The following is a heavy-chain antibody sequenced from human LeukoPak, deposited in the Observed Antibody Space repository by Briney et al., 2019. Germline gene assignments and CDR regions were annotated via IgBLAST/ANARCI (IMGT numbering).Heavy chain of an antibody. CDR2: ISGSGGST. CDR3: ARIGACSSTSCYSYYFDY. CDR1: GFTFSSYA. V-gene: IGHV3-23*01. D-gene: IGHD2-2*01. J-gene: IGHJ4*02. Sequence: GGSLRLSCAASGFTFSSYAMHWVRQAPGKGLEWVSAISGSGGSTYYADSVKGRFTISRDNSKNTLYLQMNSLRAEDTAVYYCARIGACSSTSCYSYYFDYWGQGTLVTVSS.